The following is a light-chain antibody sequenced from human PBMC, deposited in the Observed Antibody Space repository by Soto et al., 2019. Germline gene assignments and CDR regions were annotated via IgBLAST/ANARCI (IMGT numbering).Light chain of an antibody. Sequence: QSVLTQPPSVAGAPGQRGTISCTGSSSNIGAGYDVHWYQQLPGTAPKLLIYGNSNRPSGVPDRFSGSKSGTSASLAITGLQAEDEADYYCQSYDSSLSEVFGTGTKVTVL. J-gene: IGLJ1*01. CDR1: SSNIGAGYD. CDR3: QSYDSSLSEV. CDR2: GNS. V-gene: IGLV1-40*01.